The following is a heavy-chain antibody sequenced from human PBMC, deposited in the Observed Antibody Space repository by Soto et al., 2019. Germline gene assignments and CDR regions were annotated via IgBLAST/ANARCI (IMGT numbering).Heavy chain of an antibody. J-gene: IGHJ6*02. D-gene: IGHD2-2*01. Sequence: ASVKVSCKASGGTFSSYAISWVRQAPGQGLEWVGGIIPIFGTANYAQKFQGRVTITADKSTSTAYMELSSLRSEDTAVYYCARDKIDIVVVPAATPYYYYYGMDVWGQGTTVTVSS. CDR3: ARDKIDIVVVPAATPYYYYYGMDV. CDR1: GGTFSSYA. CDR2: IIPIFGTA. V-gene: IGHV1-69*06.